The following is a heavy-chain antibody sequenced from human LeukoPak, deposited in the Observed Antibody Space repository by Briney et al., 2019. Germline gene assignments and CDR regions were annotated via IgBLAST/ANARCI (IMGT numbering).Heavy chain of an antibody. V-gene: IGHV3-9*03. CDR3: AKDISPERAGTMDV. CDR2: ISWNSGSI. CDR1: GFTFDDYA. D-gene: IGHD1-14*01. Sequence: PGRSLRLSCAASGFTFDDYAMHWVRQAPGKGLEWVSGISWNSGSIGYADSVKGRFTISRHNAKNSLYLQMNSLRAEDMALCYCAKDISPERAGTMDVWGKGTTVTVSS. J-gene: IGHJ6*03.